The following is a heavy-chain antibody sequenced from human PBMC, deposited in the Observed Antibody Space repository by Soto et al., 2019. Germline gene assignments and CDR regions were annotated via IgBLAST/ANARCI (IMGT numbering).Heavy chain of an antibody. V-gene: IGHV3-49*03. J-gene: IGHJ6*02. D-gene: IGHD6-13*01. CDR1: GFTFGDYA. CDR3: TTDNDSRDYYYYGMDV. Sequence: PGGSLRLSCTASGFTFGDYAMSWFRQAPAKGLEWVGFIRSKAYGGTIEYAASVKGRFTISRDDSKSIAYLQMNSLKTEDTAVYYCTTDNDSRDYYYYGMDVWGQGTTVTVSS. CDR2: IRSKAYGGTI.